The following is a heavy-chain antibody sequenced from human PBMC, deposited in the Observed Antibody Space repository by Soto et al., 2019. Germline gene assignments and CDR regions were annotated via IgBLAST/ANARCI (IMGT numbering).Heavy chain of an antibody. V-gene: IGHV4-39*01. CDR2: IYYSGST. J-gene: IGHJ4*02. D-gene: IGHD5-18*01. Sequence: QLQLQESGPGLVKPSETLSLTCTVSGGSISSSSYYWGWIRQPPGKGLEWIGSIYYSGSTYYNPSLKSRVTISVDTSKTQFSLKLSSVTAADPAVYYCASGYSYGPKSYAPAGFDYWGQGTLVTVSS. CDR1: GGSISSSSYY. CDR3: ASGYSYGPKSYAPAGFDY.